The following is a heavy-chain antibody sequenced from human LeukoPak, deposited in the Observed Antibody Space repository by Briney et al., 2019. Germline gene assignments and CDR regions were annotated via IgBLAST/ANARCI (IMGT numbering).Heavy chain of an antibody. V-gene: IGHV1-18*01. Sequence: ASVKVSCKASGYTFTDYAMNWVRQAPGQGLEWMGWISAYNGNTNYAQKLQGRVTMTTDTSTSTAYMELRSLRSDDTAVYYCARDVGVVRGVWPHDEDAFDIWGQGTMVSVSS. CDR3: ARDVGVVRGVWPHDEDAFDI. D-gene: IGHD3-10*01. CDR2: ISAYNGNT. CDR1: GYTFTDYA. J-gene: IGHJ3*02.